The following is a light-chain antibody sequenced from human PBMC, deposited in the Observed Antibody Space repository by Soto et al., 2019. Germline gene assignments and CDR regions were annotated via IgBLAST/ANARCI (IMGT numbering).Light chain of an antibody. CDR3: QQSYSTPLA. CDR2: AAS. V-gene: IGKV1-39*01. J-gene: IGKJ1*01. Sequence: DIQMTQSPSSLSASVGDRVTITCRASQSISSYLNRYQQKPGKAPKLLIYAASSLQRGVLSRFSGSGSGTDFTLTISSLQHDHFATYNCQQSYSTPLALGQGTKVHIK. CDR1: QSISSY.